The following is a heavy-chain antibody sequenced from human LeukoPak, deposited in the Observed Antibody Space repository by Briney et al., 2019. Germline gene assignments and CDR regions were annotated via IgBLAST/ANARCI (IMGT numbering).Heavy chain of an antibody. V-gene: IGHV4-34*01. J-gene: IGHJ4*02. CDR2: INHSGST. CDR3: ARRPYGSGSYNY. Sequence: SETLSLTCAVYGGSFSGYYWSWIRQPPGKGLEWIGEINHSGSTNYNPSLKSRVTISVDTSKNQFSLKLSSVTAADTAVYYCARRPYGSGSYNYWGQGTLVTVSS. CDR1: GGSFSGYY. D-gene: IGHD3-10*01.